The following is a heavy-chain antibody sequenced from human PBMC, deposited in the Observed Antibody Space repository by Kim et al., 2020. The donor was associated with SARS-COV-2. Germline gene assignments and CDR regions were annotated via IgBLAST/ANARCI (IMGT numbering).Heavy chain of an antibody. D-gene: IGHD6-19*01. CDR3: ARTDSSGWSLDH. Sequence: SETLSLTCTVSGGSISGYFWSWIRQPPGKGLEWIGYIYYSGSTNYNPSLKSRVTISVDPCKNQFSLRLSSVTAADTAVYYCARTDSSGWSLDHWGQGSLVTVSS. CDR2: IYYSGST. V-gene: IGHV4-59*13. CDR1: GGSISGYF. J-gene: IGHJ5*02.